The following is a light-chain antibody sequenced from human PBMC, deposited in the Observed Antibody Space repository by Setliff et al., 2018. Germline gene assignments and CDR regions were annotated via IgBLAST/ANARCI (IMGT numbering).Light chain of an antibody. CDR1: QSISSW. Sequence: DIQMTQSPSTLSASVGDRVTITCRASQSISSWLAWYQQKPGKAPKFLMYKASTLQTGVPSRFSGSGSATEFTLTISNLQPDDFATYYCQQYVTFPYTFGQGTKVDIK. CDR2: KAS. CDR3: QQYVTFPYT. J-gene: IGKJ2*01. V-gene: IGKV1-5*03.